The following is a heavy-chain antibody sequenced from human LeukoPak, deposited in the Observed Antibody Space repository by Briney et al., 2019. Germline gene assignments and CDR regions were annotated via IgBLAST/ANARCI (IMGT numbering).Heavy chain of an antibody. CDR3: ARDAVDTANAV. D-gene: IGHD5-18*01. V-gene: IGHV3-74*03. CDR1: GFTFSNYW. J-gene: IGHJ6*02. Sequence: GGSLRLSCAASGFTFSNYWIHWVRQAPGKALVWVSRIDNAGSITTYADSVKGRFTISRDNAKNTLYLQMNSLRAEDTAVYYCARDAVDTANAVWGQGTTVTVSS. CDR2: IDNAGSIT.